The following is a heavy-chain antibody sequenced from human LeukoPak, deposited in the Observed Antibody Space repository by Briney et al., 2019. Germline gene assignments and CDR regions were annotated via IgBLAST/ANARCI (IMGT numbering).Heavy chain of an antibody. D-gene: IGHD2-2*01. J-gene: IGHJ5*02. CDR3: ANTREGYCSSTSCSRWFDP. Sequence: ASVKVSCKASGYTFTSYDVNWVRQVTGQRLEWMGWMNPANGNTGYVQNFQGRVTMTRDTSITTAYMELSSLTSEDTAVYYCANTREGYCSSTSCSRWFDPWGQGTLVTVSS. CDR2: MNPANGNT. CDR1: GYTFTSYD. V-gene: IGHV1-8*01.